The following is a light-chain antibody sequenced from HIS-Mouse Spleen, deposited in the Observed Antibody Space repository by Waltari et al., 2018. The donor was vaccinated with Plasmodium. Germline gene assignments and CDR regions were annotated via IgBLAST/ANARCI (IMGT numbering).Light chain of an antibody. CDR1: QDISNY. V-gene: IGKV1-33*01. CDR2: DAS. Sequence: DFQMTHSPSSLSASVGDRVTITCQASQDISNYLNCYQQKPGKAPKLLIYDASNLETGVPSRFSGSGSGTDVTFTISSLQPEDIGTYYCQQYDNLPYTFGQGTKLEIK. J-gene: IGKJ2*01. CDR3: QQYDNLPYT.